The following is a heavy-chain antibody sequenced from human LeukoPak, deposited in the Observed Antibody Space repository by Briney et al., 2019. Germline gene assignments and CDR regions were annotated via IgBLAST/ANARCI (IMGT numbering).Heavy chain of an antibody. J-gene: IGHJ3*02. CDR3: ARHRGYCSSTSCSDAFGI. CDR1: GGSISSSSYY. CDR2: IYYSGST. V-gene: IGHV4-39*01. D-gene: IGHD2-2*01. Sequence: SETLSLTCTVSGGSISSSSYYWGWIRQPPGKGLEWIGSIYYSGSTYYNPSLKSRVTISVDTSKNQFSLKLSSVTAADTAVYYCARHRGYCSSTSCSDAFGIWGQGTMVTVSS.